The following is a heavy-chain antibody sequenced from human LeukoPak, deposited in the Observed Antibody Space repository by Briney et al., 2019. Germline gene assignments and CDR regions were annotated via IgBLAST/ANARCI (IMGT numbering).Heavy chain of an antibody. J-gene: IGHJ4*03. Sequence: GGSLTLSCAASGFTFDDYVMSWVRQAPGKGREGVSGIDWEGSSTGYADSVNGRFTISRDNAKNSLYLQMNSLRAEHTASYSSARGGYSGSYFCY. CDR3: ARGGYSGSYFCY. CDR1: GFTFDDYV. V-gene: IGHV3-20*04. CDR2: IDWEGSST. D-gene: IGHD1-26*01.